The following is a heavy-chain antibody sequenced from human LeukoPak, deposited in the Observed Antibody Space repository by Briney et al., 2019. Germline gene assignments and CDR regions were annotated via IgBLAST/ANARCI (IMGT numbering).Heavy chain of an antibody. Sequence: ASVKVSCKASGGAFSSYAISWVRKAPGQGLEWMVGIIPIFGTANYAQKFQGRVTITADESTSTAYMELSSLRSEDTAVYYCAREMGYCSSTSCPGAFDIWGQGTMVTVSS. CDR3: AREMGYCSSTSCPGAFDI. D-gene: IGHD2-2*01. V-gene: IGHV1-69*13. J-gene: IGHJ3*02. CDR2: IIPIFGTA. CDR1: GGAFSSYA.